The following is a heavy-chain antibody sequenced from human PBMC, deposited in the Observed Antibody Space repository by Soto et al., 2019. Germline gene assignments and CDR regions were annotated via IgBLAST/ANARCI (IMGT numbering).Heavy chain of an antibody. CDR2: IYYSGST. V-gene: IGHV4-39*01. Sequence: SETLSLTCTVSGGSISSSSYYWGWIRQPPGKGLEWIGSIYYSGSTYYNPSLKSRVTISVDTSKNQFSLKLSSVTAADTAVYYCASLAVAGTRFDYWGQGTLVTVSS. CDR3: ASLAVAGTRFDY. D-gene: IGHD6-19*01. CDR1: GGSISSSSYY. J-gene: IGHJ4*02.